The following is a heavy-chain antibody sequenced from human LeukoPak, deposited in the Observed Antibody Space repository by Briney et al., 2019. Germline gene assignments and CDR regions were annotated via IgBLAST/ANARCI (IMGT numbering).Heavy chain of an antibody. D-gene: IGHD6-13*01. CDR1: GGSISSYY. V-gene: IGHV4-59*01. Sequence: SETLSLTCTVSGGSISSYYWSWIRQPPGKGLEWIGYIYYSGSTNYNPSLKSRVTISVDTSKNQFSLKLSPVTAADTAVYYCARQYSSSWYYFDYWGQGTLVTVSS. CDR3: ARQYSSSWYYFDY. CDR2: IYYSGST. J-gene: IGHJ4*02.